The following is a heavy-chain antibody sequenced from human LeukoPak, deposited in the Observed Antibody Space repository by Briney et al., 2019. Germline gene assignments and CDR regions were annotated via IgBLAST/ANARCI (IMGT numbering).Heavy chain of an antibody. V-gene: IGHV4-34*01. CDR3: ARAPSSTSRNWFDP. CDR1: GGSFSGYY. D-gene: IGHD2-2*01. J-gene: IGHJ5*02. CDR2: INHSGST. Sequence: ETLSLTCAVYGGSFSGYYWSWIRQPPGKGLEWIGEINHSGSTNYNPSLKRRVTISVDTSKNQFSLKLSSVTAADTAVYYCARAPSSTSRNWFDPWGQGTLVTVSA.